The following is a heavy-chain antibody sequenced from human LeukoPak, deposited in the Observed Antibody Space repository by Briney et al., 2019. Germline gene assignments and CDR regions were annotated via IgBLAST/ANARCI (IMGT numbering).Heavy chain of an antibody. V-gene: IGHV1-2*02. CDR3: ARDITMIVVVITPSAFDT. Sequence: ASVKVSCKASGYTFTGYYMHWVRQAPGQGLEWMGWINPNSGGTNYAQKFQGRVTMTRDTSISTAYMELSRLRSDDTAVYYCARDITMIVVVITPSAFDTWGQGTMVTVSS. CDR1: GYTFTGYY. CDR2: INPNSGGT. J-gene: IGHJ3*02. D-gene: IGHD3-22*01.